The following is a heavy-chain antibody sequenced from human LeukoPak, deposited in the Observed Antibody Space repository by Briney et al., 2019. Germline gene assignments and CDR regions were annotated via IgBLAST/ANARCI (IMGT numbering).Heavy chain of an antibody. CDR1: GYTFTSYG. CDR2: ISAYNGNT. J-gene: IGHJ4*02. CDR3: VRTTPRITSAAPLDY. D-gene: IGHD6-13*01. V-gene: IGHV1-18*01. Sequence: ASVKVSCKASGYTFTSYGISWVRQAPGQGLEWMGWISAYNGNTNYAQKLQGRVTMTTDTSTSTAYMELRSLRSDDTAVYYCVRTTPRITSAAPLDYWGQGTLVTVSS.